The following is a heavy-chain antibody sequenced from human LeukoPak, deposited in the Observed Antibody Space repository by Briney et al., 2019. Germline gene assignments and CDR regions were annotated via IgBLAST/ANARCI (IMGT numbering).Heavy chain of an antibody. CDR3: VKGHSGGWYYLGY. CDR2: ISGSGGST. D-gene: IGHD6-19*01. CDR1: GFTFSTYA. Sequence: GGSLRLSCAASGFTFSTYAMSWVRQAPGKGLEWVSTISGSGGSTYYADSVKGRFTISRDNSKNTLYLQMNSLRADDAAIYYCVKGHSGGWYYLGYWGQGTLVTVSS. V-gene: IGHV3-23*01. J-gene: IGHJ4*02.